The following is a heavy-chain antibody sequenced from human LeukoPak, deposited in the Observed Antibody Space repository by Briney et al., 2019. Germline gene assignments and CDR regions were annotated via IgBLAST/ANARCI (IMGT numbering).Heavy chain of an antibody. V-gene: IGHV4-39*01. CDR1: SGSISSTSIYY. CDR2: VYSTGSTTGST. CDR3: ARLSAMAHDAVDI. Sequence: PSETPSLTCTVSSGSISSTSIYYWGWIRQPPGKGLEWIGSVYSTGSTTGSTYYNPSLKSRVTISADTSKNQFSLKLNSVTAADTAVYYCARLSAMAHDAVDIWGQGTMVTVSS. J-gene: IGHJ3*02. D-gene: IGHD2-2*01.